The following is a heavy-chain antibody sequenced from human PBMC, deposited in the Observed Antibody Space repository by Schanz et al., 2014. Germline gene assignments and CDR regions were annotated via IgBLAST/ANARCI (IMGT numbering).Heavy chain of an antibody. J-gene: IGHJ4*02. CDR3: ASSGAGYSSSWDFDY. CDR1: GYTFTSYS. CDR2: INVGNGNM. Sequence: QVQLVQSGAEVKKPGASVKVSCKASGYTFTSYSIHWVRQAPGQGLEWMGWINVGNGNMKYSQKFQGRVTITRDTSASTAYMDVSSLRSEDTAVYYCASSGAGYSSSWDFDYWGQGTLITVSS. D-gene: IGHD6-13*01. V-gene: IGHV1-3*01.